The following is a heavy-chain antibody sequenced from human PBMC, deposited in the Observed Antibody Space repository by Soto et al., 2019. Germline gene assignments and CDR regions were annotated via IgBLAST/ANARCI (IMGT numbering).Heavy chain of an antibody. CDR2: ISYDGSNK. Sequence: QVQLVESGGGVVQPGRSLRLSCAASGFTFSSYAMHWVRQAPGKGLEWVAVISYDGSNKYYADSVKGRFTISRDNSKNTLYLQMNSLRAEDTAVYYSAREDSPMTTDYYGMDVWGQGTTVTVSS. J-gene: IGHJ6*02. CDR1: GFTFSSYA. V-gene: IGHV3-30-3*01. CDR3: AREDSPMTTDYYGMDV. D-gene: IGHD4-17*01.